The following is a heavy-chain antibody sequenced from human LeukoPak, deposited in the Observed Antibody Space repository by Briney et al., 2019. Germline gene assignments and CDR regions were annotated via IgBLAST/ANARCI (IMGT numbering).Heavy chain of an antibody. CDR3: ARDLDSSGYYFDY. D-gene: IGHD3-22*01. CDR2: INHSGNT. J-gene: IGHJ4*02. Sequence: PSETLSLTCAVYGGSFRGYYWSWIRQPPGKGLEWIGEINHSGNTNYNPSLKSRVTISVDTPNNQFSLKLSSVTAADTAVYYCARDLDSSGYYFDYWGQGTLVTVSS. CDR1: GGSFRGYY. V-gene: IGHV4-34*01.